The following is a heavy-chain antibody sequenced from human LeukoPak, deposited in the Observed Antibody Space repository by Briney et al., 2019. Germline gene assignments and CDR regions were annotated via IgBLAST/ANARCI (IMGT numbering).Heavy chain of an antibody. J-gene: IGHJ4*02. V-gene: IGHV3-48*04. CDR2: ISGTSSTI. CDR3: ARATGIVVAATYYLDY. Sequence: LGGSMSLCCAASGFSLLIYTMSWPRQAAGTGLDLLSYISGTSSTIHTADSVKGRVTTSRDNAKNSLFLQMNNVSAEDTAVYYCARATGIVVAATYYLDYWGQGALVTVSS. CDR1: GFSLLIYT. D-gene: IGHD2-15*01.